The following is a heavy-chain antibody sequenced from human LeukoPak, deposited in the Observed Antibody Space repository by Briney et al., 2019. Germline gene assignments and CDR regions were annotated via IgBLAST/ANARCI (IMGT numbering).Heavy chain of an antibody. Sequence: KPSETLSLTCAVYGGSFSGYYWSWIRQPPGKGLEWIGEINHSGSTNYNPSLKSRVTMSVDTSKNQFSLKLSSVTAADTAVYYCARDPKRAYCGGDCRDYWGQGTLVTVSS. CDR2: INHSGST. D-gene: IGHD2-21*02. CDR1: GGSFSGYY. CDR3: ARDPKRAYCGGDCRDY. V-gene: IGHV4-34*01. J-gene: IGHJ4*02.